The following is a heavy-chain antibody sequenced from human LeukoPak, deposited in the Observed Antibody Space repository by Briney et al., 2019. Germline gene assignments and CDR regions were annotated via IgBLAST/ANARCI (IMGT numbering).Heavy chain of an antibody. Sequence: GSLRLSCAASGFTFSSYAMSWVRQAPGKGLEWVSAISGSGGSTYYADSVKGRFTISRDNSKNTLYLQMNSLRAEDTAVYYCARGFPDYYGSGSYYGNYYYYYMDVWGKGTTVTISS. CDR1: GFTFSSYA. D-gene: IGHD3-10*01. CDR3: ARGFPDYYGSGSYYGNYYYYYMDV. CDR2: ISGSGGST. V-gene: IGHV3-23*01. J-gene: IGHJ6*03.